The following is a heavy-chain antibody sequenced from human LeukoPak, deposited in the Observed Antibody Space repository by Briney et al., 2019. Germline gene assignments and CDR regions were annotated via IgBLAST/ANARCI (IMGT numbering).Heavy chain of an antibody. D-gene: IGHD6-19*01. CDR3: ARGKRLVRFDY. CDR1: GGSFSGYY. V-gene: IGHV4-34*01. J-gene: IGHJ4*02. CDR2: INHSGST. Sequence: SETLSLTCAVYGGSFSGYYWSWIRQPPGKGLEWIGEINHSGSTNYNPSLKSRVTISVDTSKNQFSLKLSSVTAADTAVYYCARGKRLVRFDYWGQGNLVTVSS.